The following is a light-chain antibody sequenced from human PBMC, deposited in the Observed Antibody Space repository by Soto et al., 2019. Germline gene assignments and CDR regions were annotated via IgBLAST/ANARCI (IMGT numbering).Light chain of an antibody. CDR3: QQRRNWPPLT. CDR2: HAS. J-gene: IGKJ4*01. CDR1: EYVDIY. Sequence: ETVLTQSPATLSLSPGETATLSCRASEYVDIYLAWYQQKPGQAPRLLIYHASNRATGIPARFRGSGSGTDFTLTISILAPEDSAVYYCQQRRNWPPLTFGGGTRVEIK. V-gene: IGKV3-11*01.